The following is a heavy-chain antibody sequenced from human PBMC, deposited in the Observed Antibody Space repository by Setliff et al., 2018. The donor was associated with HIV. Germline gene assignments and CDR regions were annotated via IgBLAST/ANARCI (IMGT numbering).Heavy chain of an antibody. D-gene: IGHD3-3*01. Sequence: SETLSLTCAIPDQLISSGNYWGWIRQPPGKGLEWLGEIYHSGSTYYNPSLKSRVTISVDTSKNQFSLKLRSVTAADTAVYYCARHYELETYMDVWGKGTTVTVSS. CDR1: DQLISSGNY. CDR2: IYHSGST. V-gene: IGHV4-38-2*01. CDR3: ARHYELETYMDV. J-gene: IGHJ6*03.